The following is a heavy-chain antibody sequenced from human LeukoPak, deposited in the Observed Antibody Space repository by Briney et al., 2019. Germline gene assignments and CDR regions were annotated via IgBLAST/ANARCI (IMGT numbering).Heavy chain of an antibody. CDR3: ASPSYGDYEGYYYYGMDV. Sequence: PGGPLRLSCAASGFTFSSYSMNWVRQAPGKGLEWVSSISSSSSYIYYADSVKGRFTISRDNAKNSLYLQMNSLRAEDTAVYYCASPSYGDYEGYYYYGMDVWGQGTTVTVSS. CDR1: GFTFSSYS. CDR2: ISSSSSYI. V-gene: IGHV3-21*01. J-gene: IGHJ6*02. D-gene: IGHD4-17*01.